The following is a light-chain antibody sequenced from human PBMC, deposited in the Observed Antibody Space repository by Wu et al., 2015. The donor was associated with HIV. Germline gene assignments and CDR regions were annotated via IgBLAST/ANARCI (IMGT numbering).Light chain of an antibody. CDR2: GSF. CDR1: QNVSNS. J-gene: IGKJ1*01. V-gene: IGKV3-15*01. Sequence: EVVMTQSPATLSVSPGERATLSCRTSQNVSNSLAWYQHKPGQGPRLLIYGSFTRASGTPARFSGSGSGTEFTLTISGIQSEDFAVYYCQHYHNWPPWTFGQGTKVE. CDR3: QHYHNWPPWT.